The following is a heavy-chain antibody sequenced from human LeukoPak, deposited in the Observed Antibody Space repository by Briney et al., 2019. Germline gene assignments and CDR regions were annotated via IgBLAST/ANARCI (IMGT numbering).Heavy chain of an antibody. J-gene: IGHJ6*02. CDR2: IYGGGST. CDR1: GFTVSGYY. V-gene: IGHV3-66*01. Sequence: GGSLRLSCAASGFTVSGYYMNWVRQGPGKGLEWVSIIYGGGSTYYADSVKGRFTISRDTSKNTLYLQMNSLRAEDTAVYYCARDQALYYYDSSGYSLYYYGMDVWAKGPRSPSP. CDR3: ARDQALYYYDSSGYSLYYYGMDV. D-gene: IGHD3-22*01.